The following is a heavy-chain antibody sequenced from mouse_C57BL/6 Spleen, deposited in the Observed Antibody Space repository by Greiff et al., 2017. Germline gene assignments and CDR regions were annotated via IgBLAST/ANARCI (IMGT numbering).Heavy chain of an antibody. Sequence: QVQLQQSGAELVRPGTSVKMSCKASGYTFTNYWIGWAKQRPGHGLEWIGDIYPGGGYTNYNEKFKGKATLTADKSSSTAYMQFSSLTSEDSAIYYCARLGPAYYSNFSMDYWGQGTSVTVSS. CDR2: IYPGGGYT. J-gene: IGHJ4*01. D-gene: IGHD2-5*01. CDR3: ARLGPAYYSNFSMDY. CDR1: GYTFTNYW. V-gene: IGHV1-63*01.